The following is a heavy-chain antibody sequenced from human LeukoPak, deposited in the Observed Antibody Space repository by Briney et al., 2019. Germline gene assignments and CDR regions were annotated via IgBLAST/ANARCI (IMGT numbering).Heavy chain of an antibody. V-gene: IGHV1-69*04. CDR2: IIPILGIA. D-gene: IGHD3-22*01. CDR3: ARDVVDYYDSSGYYYH. CDR1: GGTFSSYA. J-gene: IGHJ5*02. Sequence: SVKVSCKASGGTFSSYAISWVRQAPGQGLEWMGRIIPILGIANYAQKFQGRVTITADKSTSTAYMELSSLRSEDTAVYYCARDVVDYYDSSGYYYHWGQGTLVTVSS.